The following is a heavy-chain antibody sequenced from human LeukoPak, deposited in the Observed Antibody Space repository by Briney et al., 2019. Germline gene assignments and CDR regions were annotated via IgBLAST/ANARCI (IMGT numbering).Heavy chain of an antibody. CDR3: ARVAEAAAFDS. J-gene: IGHJ4*02. CDR1: GFTFSSYS. CDR2: ISSNSRYI. V-gene: IGHV3-21*05. D-gene: IGHD6-13*01. Sequence: GGYLRLSCAASGFTFSSYSMNWVRQAPGKGREWVSYISSNSRYIYYADSMRGRFTISRDNAKNSLYLQMNSLKPEDTAVYYCARVAEAAAFDSWGQGTLVTVSS.